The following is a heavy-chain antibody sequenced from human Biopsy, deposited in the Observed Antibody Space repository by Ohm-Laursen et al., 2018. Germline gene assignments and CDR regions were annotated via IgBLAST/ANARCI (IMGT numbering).Heavy chain of an antibody. V-gene: IGHV3-66*01. CDR2: IYSGCDT. J-gene: IGHJ6*02. CDR3: GRGQTVASGYYGMDV. CDR1: VFTVYNNY. D-gene: IGHD3-10*01. Sequence: SLRLSCTAAVFTVYNNYMTWVRQAPGKGLEWVSLIYSGCDTSYADSVKGRFTISRDNARNSLYLQMNSLRAEDTAVYYCGRGQTVASGYYGMDVWGQGTTVTVSS.